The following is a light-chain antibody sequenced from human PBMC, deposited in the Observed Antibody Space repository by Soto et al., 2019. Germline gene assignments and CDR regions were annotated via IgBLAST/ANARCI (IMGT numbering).Light chain of an antibody. CDR2: AAS. J-gene: IGKJ2*01. Sequence: DIRMTQSPSSLSASVGDRVTITCRAGQTINTYLTWYQHKPGKAPKVLIYAASSLQSGVPSRFSGSGSGTDFTLTISSLQPEDFATYYCQQSYSTPRTFGQGTKLEIK. V-gene: IGKV1-39*01. CDR3: QQSYSTPRT. CDR1: QTINTY.